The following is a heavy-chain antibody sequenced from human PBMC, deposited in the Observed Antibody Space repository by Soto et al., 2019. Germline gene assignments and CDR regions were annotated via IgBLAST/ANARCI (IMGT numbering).Heavy chain of an antibody. CDR1: GFTFSSYG. D-gene: IGHD3-16*01. V-gene: IGHV3-33*01. J-gene: IGHJ4*02. CDR3: AREYDPGALPG. CDR2: IWYDGSNK. Sequence: QVQLVESGGGVVQPGRSLRLSCAASGFTFSSYGMHWVRQAPGKGLEWVAVIWYDGSNKYYADSVKGRFTISRDNSKNALYLKMTGRSAEDTALYSCAREYDPGALPGWGRGTLVTVSS.